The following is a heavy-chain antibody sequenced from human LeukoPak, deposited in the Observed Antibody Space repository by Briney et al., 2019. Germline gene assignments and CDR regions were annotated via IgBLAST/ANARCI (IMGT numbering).Heavy chain of an antibody. Sequence: GGSLRLSCAASGFTFDDYAMHWVRQAPGKGLEWVSLISGDGGSTYYADSVKGRFTISRDNSKNSLYLQMNSLRTEDTALYYCGKGKSAARYYNYRSGLFDYWRQGTLVTVSS. CDR3: GKGKSAARYYNYRSGLFDY. CDR2: ISGDGGST. J-gene: IGHJ4*02. CDR1: GFTFDDYA. D-gene: IGHD3-22*01. V-gene: IGHV3-43*02.